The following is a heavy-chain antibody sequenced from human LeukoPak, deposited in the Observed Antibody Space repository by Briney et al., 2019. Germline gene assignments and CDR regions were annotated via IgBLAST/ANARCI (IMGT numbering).Heavy chain of an antibody. V-gene: IGHV3-21*01. CDR1: GFPFNSYA. CDR3: ATEFLGAVAETGDY. CDR2: ISRTSGNI. Sequence: GGSLRLSCAASGFPFNSYAMNWVRQAPGKGLEWVSSISRTSGNIYYADSVKGRFTISRDNAKNSLYLQMNSLRAEDTAVYYCATEFLGAVAETGDYWGQGTLVTVSS. J-gene: IGHJ4*02. D-gene: IGHD6-19*01.